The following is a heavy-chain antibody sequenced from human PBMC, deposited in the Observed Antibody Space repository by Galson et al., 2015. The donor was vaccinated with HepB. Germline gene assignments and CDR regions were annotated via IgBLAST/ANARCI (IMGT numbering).Heavy chain of an antibody. CDR3: ARDRKVQFWSGSRSYYYYGMDV. CDR1: GFTFSSYA. Sequence: SLRLSCAASGFTFSSYAMHWVRQAPGKGLEWVAVTWYDGSNKYYADSVKGRFTISRDNSKNTLYLQMNSLRAEDTAVYYCARDRKVQFWSGSRSYYYYGMDVWGQGTTVTVSS. J-gene: IGHJ6*02. V-gene: IGHV3-33*01. CDR2: TWYDGSNK. D-gene: IGHD3-3*01.